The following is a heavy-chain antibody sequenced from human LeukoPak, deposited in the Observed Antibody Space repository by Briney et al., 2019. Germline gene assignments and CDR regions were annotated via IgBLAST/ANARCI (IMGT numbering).Heavy chain of an antibody. V-gene: IGHV1-24*01. D-gene: IGHD3-22*01. J-gene: IGHJ4*02. CDR3: ATGPNYYDSSGYYYNY. CDR2: FDPEDGET. CDR1: GYTLTELS. Sequence: VASVKVSCKVSGYTLTELSMHWVRRAPGKGLEWMGGFDPEDGETIYAQKFQGRVTMTEDTSTDTAYMELSSLRSEDTAVYYCATGPNYYDSSGYYYNYWGQGTLVTVSS.